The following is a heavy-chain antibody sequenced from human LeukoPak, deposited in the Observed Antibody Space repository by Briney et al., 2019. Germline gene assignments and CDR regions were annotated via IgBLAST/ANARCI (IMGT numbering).Heavy chain of an antibody. CDR2: INHSGST. CDR3: ARGRRPPPRMGYCSGGSCQGGPHYYYYMDV. CDR1: GGSFSGYY. Sequence: PSETLSLTCAVYGGSFSGYYWSWIRQPPGKGLEWIGEINHSGSTNYNPSLKSRVTISVDTSKNQFSLKLSSVTAADTAVYYCARGRRPPPRMGYCSGGSCQGGPHYYYYMDVWGKGTTVTVSS. V-gene: IGHV4-34*01. D-gene: IGHD2-15*01. J-gene: IGHJ6*03.